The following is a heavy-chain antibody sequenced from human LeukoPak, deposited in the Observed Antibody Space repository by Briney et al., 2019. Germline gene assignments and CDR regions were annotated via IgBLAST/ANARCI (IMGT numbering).Heavy chain of an antibody. Sequence: SETLSLTCTVSGGSISSYYWSWIRQPPGKGLAWIGYIYYSGNTNYNPSLKSRVTISVDTSKNQFSLRLRSVTAADTAVYYCAREGGGGSSWSEHFDYWGQGNLVTVSS. CDR3: AREGGGGSSWSEHFDY. CDR2: IYYSGNT. V-gene: IGHV4-59*01. J-gene: IGHJ4*02. CDR1: GGSISSYY. D-gene: IGHD6-13*01.